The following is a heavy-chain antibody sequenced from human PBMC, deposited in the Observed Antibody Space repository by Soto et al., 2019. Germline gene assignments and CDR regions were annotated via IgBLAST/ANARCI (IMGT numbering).Heavy chain of an antibody. J-gene: IGHJ6*03. Sequence: SETLSLTCTVSGGSISRYYWSWIRRPPGKGLDWIGYISNSGSTYNNPSLKSRVTISLDASKNQFSLKLTSVTAADTAVYYCARVCFLTETTWRSCTSSMDVWGNGTTVTVS. CDR2: ISNSGST. CDR1: GGSISRYY. CDR3: ARVCFLTETTWRSCTSSMDV. D-gene: IGHD1-7*01. V-gene: IGHV4-59*01.